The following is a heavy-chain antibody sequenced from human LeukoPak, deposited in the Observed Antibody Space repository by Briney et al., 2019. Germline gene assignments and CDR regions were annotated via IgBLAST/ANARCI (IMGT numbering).Heavy chain of an antibody. J-gene: IGHJ3*02. Sequence: GGSLRLSCAASGFTFSSYSMNWVRPASGEGVEWVSSISSSSSYIYYADSVKGRFTISRDNAENSLYLQMNSLRAEDTAVYYCARAGYDILTGYSTDAFDIWGQGTMVTVSS. D-gene: IGHD3-9*01. CDR2: ISSSSSYI. CDR3: ARAGYDILTGYSTDAFDI. CDR1: GFTFSSYS. V-gene: IGHV3-21*01.